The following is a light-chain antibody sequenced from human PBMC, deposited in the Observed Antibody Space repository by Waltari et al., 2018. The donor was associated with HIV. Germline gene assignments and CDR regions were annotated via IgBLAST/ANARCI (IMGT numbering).Light chain of an antibody. CDR3: SSYTSSNTVI. CDR2: NVS. V-gene: IGLV2-14*01. Sequence: QSALTQSASVSGSPGQSITISCTGTSSDGGGYNHVSWYQQHPGKAPKLVIYNVSNRPSGVSNRFSGSKSGNTASLTISGLQAEDEAEYYCSSYTSSNTVIFGGGTRVTVL. CDR1: SSDGGGYNH. J-gene: IGLJ2*01.